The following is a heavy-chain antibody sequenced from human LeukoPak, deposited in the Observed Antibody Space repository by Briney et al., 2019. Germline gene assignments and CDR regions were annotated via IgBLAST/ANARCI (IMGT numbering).Heavy chain of an antibody. CDR3: ARTLLGRLFDY. CDR1: GYTFTNYA. CDR2: ISVYNGNT. Sequence: ASVKVSCKASGYTFTNYAISWVRQAPGQGLEWMGWISVYNGNTNYAQKLQGRVTMTTDTSTSTAYMELRSLRSDDTAVYYCARTLLGRLFDYWGQGALVTVSS. V-gene: IGHV1-18*01. D-gene: IGHD2-8*02. J-gene: IGHJ4*02.